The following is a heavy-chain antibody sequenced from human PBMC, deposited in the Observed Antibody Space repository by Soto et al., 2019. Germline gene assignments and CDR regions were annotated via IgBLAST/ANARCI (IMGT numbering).Heavy chain of an antibody. V-gene: IGHV4-31*03. CDR1: GGSISSGGYY. Sequence: QVQLQESGPGLVKPSQTLSLTCTVSGGSISSGGYYWSWIRQHLGKGLEWIGYIYYSGSTYYNPSLKSRVTRSLDSSKNQFSLKMSSVTAGDTALYYCASVSFYDRSGYYPQVIDYWGQGTLVTVSS. D-gene: IGHD3-22*01. J-gene: IGHJ4*02. CDR2: IYYSGST. CDR3: ASVSFYDRSGYYPQVIDY.